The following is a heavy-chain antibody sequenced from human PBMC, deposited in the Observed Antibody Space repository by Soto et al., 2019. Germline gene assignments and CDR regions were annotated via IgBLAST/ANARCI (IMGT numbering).Heavy chain of an antibody. V-gene: IGHV3-66*01. Sequence: PGKELEWVSVIYTDSTTYYADSVKGRFTLSRDTSKSTLYLQMNSLRAEDTAVYYCARAQTDSDLLLALAYRGHGTPVTVSS. CDR3: ARAQTDSDLLLALAY. J-gene: IGHJ4*01. CDR2: IYTDSTT. D-gene: IGHD2-15*01.